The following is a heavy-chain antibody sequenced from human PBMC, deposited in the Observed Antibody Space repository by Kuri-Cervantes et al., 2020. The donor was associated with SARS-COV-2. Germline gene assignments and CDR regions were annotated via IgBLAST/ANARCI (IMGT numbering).Heavy chain of an antibody. Sequence: GGSLRLSCAASGFTFSSYWMHWVRQAPGKGLVWVSRINSDGSSTSYADSVKGRFTISRDNAKNTLYLQMNSLRAEDTAVYYCARTPSYYDILTGYYGDAFDIWGQGTMVTVSS. V-gene: IGHV3-74*01. CDR1: GFTFSSYW. D-gene: IGHD3-9*01. CDR3: ARTPSYYDILTGYYGDAFDI. CDR2: INSDGSST. J-gene: IGHJ3*02.